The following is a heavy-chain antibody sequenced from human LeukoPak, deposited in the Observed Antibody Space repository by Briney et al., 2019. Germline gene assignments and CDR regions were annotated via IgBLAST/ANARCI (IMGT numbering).Heavy chain of an antibody. J-gene: IGHJ4*02. CDR3: ARVEYHYDSSGYYDY. Sequence: ASVKVSCKASGYTFTGHYMNWVRQAPGQGLEWMGWINPNSGGTNYAQKFQGRVTMTRDTSISTAYMELGSLRSDDTAVYYCARVEYHYDSSGYYDYWGQGTLVTVSS. D-gene: IGHD3-22*01. V-gene: IGHV1-2*02. CDR1: GYTFTGHY. CDR2: INPNSGGT.